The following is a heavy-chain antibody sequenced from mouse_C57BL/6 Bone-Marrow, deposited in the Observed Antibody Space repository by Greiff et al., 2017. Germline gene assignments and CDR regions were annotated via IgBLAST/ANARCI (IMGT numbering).Heavy chain of an antibody. CDR3: ARSARYGCDGGAWFAY. CDR2: IHPKSGST. Sequence: VTLKQPGAELVKPGASVKLSCKASGYNFTSYWMHWVKQRPGQGLEWIGMIHPKSGSTNYNEKFKSKATLTVDKSSSTAYMQLSSPTSEDSAGYYCARSARYGCDGGAWFAYWGQGTLVTVSA. J-gene: IGHJ3*01. D-gene: IGHD2-2*01. CDR1: GYNFTSYW. V-gene: IGHV1-64*01.